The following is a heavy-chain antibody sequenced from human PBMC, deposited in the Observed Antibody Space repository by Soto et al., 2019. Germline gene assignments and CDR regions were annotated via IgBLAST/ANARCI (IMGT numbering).Heavy chain of an antibody. CDR1: GISIDNYY. V-gene: IGHV4-4*07. J-gene: IGHJ5*02. CDR3: VRDVGGSGWFAP. Sequence: LSLTCTVSGISIDNYYCSWIRQSAGKGLEWIGRIYSSGTTNYNPSLKSRVTMSVDMSKSQFSLNVRSVTAADTAVYYCVRDVGGSGWFAPWGQGTLVTVSS. CDR2: IYSSGTT.